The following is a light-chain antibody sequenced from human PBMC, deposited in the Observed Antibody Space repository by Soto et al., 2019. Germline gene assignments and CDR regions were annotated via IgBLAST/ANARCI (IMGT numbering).Light chain of an antibody. V-gene: IGKV1-9*01. CDR2: AAS. J-gene: IGKJ1*01. CDR3: QQYNSYRA. Sequence: IQFNQSPSSLSASVGDRVTITCRASQGISSYLAWYQQKPGKAPKLLIYAASTLQSGAPSRFSGSGFGTEFTLTISSLQPDDFATYYCQQYNSYRAFGQGTKVDIK. CDR1: QGISSY.